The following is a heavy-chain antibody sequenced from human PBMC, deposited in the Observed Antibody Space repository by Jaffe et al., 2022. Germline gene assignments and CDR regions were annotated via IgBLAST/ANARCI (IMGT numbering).Heavy chain of an antibody. CDR1: GGSISSYY. D-gene: IGHD2-2*03. CDR2: IYYSGST. J-gene: IGHJ4*02. Sequence: QVQLQESGPGLVKPSETLSLTCTVSGGSISSYYWSWIRQPPGKGLEWIGYIYYSGSTNYNPSLKSRVTISVDTSKNQFSLKLSSVTAADTAVYYCARHGLVPSSPFDYWGQGTLVTVSS. V-gene: IGHV4-59*01. CDR3: ARHGLVPSSPFDY.